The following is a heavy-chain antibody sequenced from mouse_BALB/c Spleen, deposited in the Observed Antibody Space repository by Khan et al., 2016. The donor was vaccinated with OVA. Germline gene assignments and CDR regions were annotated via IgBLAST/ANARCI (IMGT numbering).Heavy chain of an antibody. Sequence: EVQLLESGPGLVKPSQSLSLTCTVTGYSVTSDYVWYLIRQFPGNQLEWMGYINYSGSTCYTPSLKSRIPITRDTSKNQFFLQWSSVTTEDTATYYCARGRAYWGQGTLVTVSA. CDR1: GYSVTSDYV. CDR3: ARGRAY. V-gene: IGHV3-2*02. CDR2: INYSGST. D-gene: IGHD3-3*01. J-gene: IGHJ3*01.